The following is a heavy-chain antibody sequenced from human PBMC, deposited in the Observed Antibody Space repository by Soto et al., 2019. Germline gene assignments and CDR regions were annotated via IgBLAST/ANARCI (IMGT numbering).Heavy chain of an antibody. V-gene: IGHV1-18*01. D-gene: IGHD2-2*01. J-gene: IGHJ4*02. Sequence: QVQLVQSGAEVKKPGASVKVSCKASGYTFTSYGISWVRQAPGQGLEWMGWISAYNGNTNYAQKPQGRVTMTTDTSTSTAYMELRSLRSDDTAVYYCARDADIVVVPAAYRSLNYWGQGTLVTVSS. CDR1: GYTFTSYG. CDR3: ARDADIVVVPAAYRSLNY. CDR2: ISAYNGNT.